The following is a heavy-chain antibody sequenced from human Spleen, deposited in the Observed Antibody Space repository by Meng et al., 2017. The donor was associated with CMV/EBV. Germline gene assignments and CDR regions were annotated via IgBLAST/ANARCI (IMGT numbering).Heavy chain of an antibody. J-gene: IGHJ5*02. CDR3: AKAGCGSTTCYNGWFAP. Sequence: FTFSSFAMSWVRQAPGKGLEWVSTISGSGGSTEYADSVKGRLTISRDNSKNTLYLQMNSLRAEDTAVYYCAKAGCGSTTCYNGWFAPWGQGTLVTVSS. CDR1: FTFSSFA. V-gene: IGHV3-23*01. D-gene: IGHD2-2*02. CDR2: ISGSGGST.